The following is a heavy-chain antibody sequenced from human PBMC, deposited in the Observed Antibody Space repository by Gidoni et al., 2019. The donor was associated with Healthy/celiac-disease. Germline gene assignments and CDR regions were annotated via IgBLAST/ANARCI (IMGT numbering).Heavy chain of an antibody. Sequence: QLQLQESGPGLVKPSETLSLTCSVSSGSISSSYSYWGWIRQPPGKGLEWIGSLYYSGSTYYNPSLKSRVTISVDTSKNQFSLNLSSVTAADTAVYYCTRLRGYTYGPNDYWGQGTLVTVSS. V-gene: IGHV4-39*01. CDR1: SGSISSSYSY. D-gene: IGHD5-18*01. J-gene: IGHJ4*02. CDR3: TRLRGYTYGPNDY. CDR2: LYYSGST.